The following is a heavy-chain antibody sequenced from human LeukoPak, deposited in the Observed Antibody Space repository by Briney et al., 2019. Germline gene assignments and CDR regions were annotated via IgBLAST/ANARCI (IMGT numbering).Heavy chain of an antibody. D-gene: IGHD6-13*01. CDR3: AGVWNPPYTSNWPDYFDY. J-gene: IGHJ4*02. CDR1: GFTFSSYS. Sequence: GGSLRLSCAASGFTFSSYSMNWVRQAPGKGLEWVSSISSSSRYIYYGDSVKGRFTISRDNAKNSLYLHMNSLRAEDTAVYYCAGVWNPPYTSNWPDYFDYWGQGTLVTVSS. V-gene: IGHV3-21*01. CDR2: ISSSSRYI.